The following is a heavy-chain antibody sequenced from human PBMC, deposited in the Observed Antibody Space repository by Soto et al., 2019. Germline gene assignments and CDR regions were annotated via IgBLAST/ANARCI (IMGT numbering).Heavy chain of an antibody. Sequence: QVQLVQSGAEVKKPGASVTVSCKASGYTLTNTGISWVRQAPGQGLEWMGWVNTYNGNTHYLQRLQGRVTMTTDTSTSTVYMELRSLTSDVTAIYYCARDSYGDLDYWGQGTLVTVSS. CDR2: VNTYNGNT. CDR3: ARDSYGDLDY. J-gene: IGHJ4*02. D-gene: IGHD4-17*01. V-gene: IGHV1-18*01. CDR1: GYTLTNTG.